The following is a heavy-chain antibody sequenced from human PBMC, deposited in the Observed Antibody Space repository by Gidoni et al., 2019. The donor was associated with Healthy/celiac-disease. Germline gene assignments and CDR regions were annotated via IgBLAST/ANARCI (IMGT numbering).Heavy chain of an antibody. D-gene: IGHD2-15*01. J-gene: IGHJ4*02. CDR1: GFTFSSDS. CDR2: ISSSSSTI. CDR3: ARVGSCYSCFDY. V-gene: IGHV3-48*02. Sequence: EVQLVESGGGLVRPGGSLRLSGAASGFTFSSDSMNWFRQATGKGLEWFSYISSSSSTIYYADSVKGRFTISRDNAKNSLYLQMNSLRDEDTAVYYCARVGSCYSCFDYWGQGTLVTVSS.